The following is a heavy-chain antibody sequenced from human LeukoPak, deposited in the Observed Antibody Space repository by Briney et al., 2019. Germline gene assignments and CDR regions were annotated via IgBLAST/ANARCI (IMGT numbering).Heavy chain of an antibody. V-gene: IGHV3-11*04. D-gene: IGHD4-17*01. J-gene: IGHJ2*01. CDR2: ISTNDRTI. CDR1: GFTFSDYY. Sequence: GGSLRLSCAASGFTFSDYYMNWIRQVPGKGLEWVSYISTNDRTIRYADSVKGRFSISRDNANNSLYLQMKSLRAEDTAVYYCARRDSVTTRYWYFDLWGRGTLITVSS. CDR3: ARRDSVTTRYWYFDL.